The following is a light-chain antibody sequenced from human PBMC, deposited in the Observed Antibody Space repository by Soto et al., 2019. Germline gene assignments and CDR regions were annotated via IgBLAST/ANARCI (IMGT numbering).Light chain of an antibody. Sequence: EIVMTQSPATLSVSPGERATLSCRASQSVSSNLAWYQQKPGQAPRLLIYGASTRATGIPARFSGSGSGTDFTLTISRLEPEDFAVYYCHQYGAVPRTSGQGTKVDI. CDR3: HQYGAVPRT. V-gene: IGKV3-15*01. J-gene: IGKJ1*01. CDR2: GAS. CDR1: QSVSSN.